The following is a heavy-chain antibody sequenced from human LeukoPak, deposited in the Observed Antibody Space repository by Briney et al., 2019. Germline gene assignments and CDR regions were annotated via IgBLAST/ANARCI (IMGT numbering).Heavy chain of an antibody. CDR2: INPNSGGT. D-gene: IGHD2-2*01. CDR3: ARDGVSSHDYYYMDV. Sequence: ASVKVSCKASGYTFTGYYMHWVRQAPGQGLEWMGWINPNSGGTNYAQKFQGRVTMTRDTSISTAYMELSRPRSDDTAVYYCARDGVSSHDYYYMDVWGKGTTVTVSS. CDR1: GYTFTGYY. V-gene: IGHV1-2*02. J-gene: IGHJ6*03.